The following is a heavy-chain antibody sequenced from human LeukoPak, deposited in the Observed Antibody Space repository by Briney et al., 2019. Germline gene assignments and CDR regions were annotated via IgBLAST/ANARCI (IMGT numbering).Heavy chain of an antibody. D-gene: IGHD1-26*01. Sequence: APVKVSCKASGYTFSGYYIHWVRQAPGQGLEWMGWINPTSGGSKYAQKFQGRVTMTRDTSITTAYMELNRLTSADTAVFYCARGDYESELPSHFDYWGQGALVTVSS. V-gene: IGHV1-2*02. J-gene: IGHJ4*02. CDR2: INPTSGGS. CDR1: GYTFSGYY. CDR3: ARGDYESELPSHFDY.